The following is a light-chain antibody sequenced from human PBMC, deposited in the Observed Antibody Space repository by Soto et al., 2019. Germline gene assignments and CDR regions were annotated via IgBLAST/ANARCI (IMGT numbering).Light chain of an antibody. J-gene: IGLJ1*01. CDR3: SSYTGSTNNV. Sequence: QSCLAHPASRSRYPGQSITISYTVTSSDVGSYNLASWYQQHPGKAPKLMIYQVTKRPSGVSYRFSGSKSGNTASLTISGLQAEDEADYYCSSYTGSTNNVFGSGTKVPVL. V-gene: IGLV2-14*02. CDR2: QVT. CDR1: SSDVGSYNL.